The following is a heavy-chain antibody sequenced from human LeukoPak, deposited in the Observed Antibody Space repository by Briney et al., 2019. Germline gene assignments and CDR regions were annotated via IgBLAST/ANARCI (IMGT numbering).Heavy chain of an antibody. CDR2: IYTSGGT. D-gene: IGHD6-13*01. CDR1: GGSISSYY. V-gene: IGHV4-4*07. Sequence: PSETLSLTCTVSGGSISSYYWSWIRQPAGKGLEWIGRIYTSGGTNYNPSLKSRVTISVDKSKNQFSLKLSSVTAADTAVYYCARDAGPVYSSSWYFDYWGQGTLVTVSS. CDR3: ARDAGPVYSSSWYFDY. J-gene: IGHJ4*02.